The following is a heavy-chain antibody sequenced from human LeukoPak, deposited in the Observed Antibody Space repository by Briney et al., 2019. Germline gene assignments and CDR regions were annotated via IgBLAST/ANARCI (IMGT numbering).Heavy chain of an antibody. Sequence: ASVKVSCKASGYTFTSYDINWVRQATGQGLEWMGWMNPNSGNTGYAQKFQGRVTMTRNTSISTAYMELSSLRAEDTAVYYCAKDGTRGTRFGKIPHYFDYWGRGTLVTVSS. CDR2: MNPNSGNT. CDR1: GYTFTSYD. J-gene: IGHJ4*02. V-gene: IGHV1-8*01. CDR3: AKDGTRGTRFGKIPHYFDY. D-gene: IGHD3-10*01.